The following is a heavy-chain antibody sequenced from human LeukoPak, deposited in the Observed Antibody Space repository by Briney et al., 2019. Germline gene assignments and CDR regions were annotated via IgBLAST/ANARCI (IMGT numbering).Heavy chain of an antibody. CDR3: ARVQKYQLLRGLDAFDI. CDR2: ISSSSSYI. J-gene: IGHJ3*02. D-gene: IGHD2-2*01. CDR1: GFTFSSYS. V-gene: IGHV3-21*01. Sequence: PGGSLRLSCAASGFTFSSYSMNWVRQAPGKGLEWVSSISSSSSYIYYADSVKGRFTISRDNAKNSLYLQMNSLRAEDTAVYYCARVQKYQLLRGLDAFDIWGQGTMVTVSS.